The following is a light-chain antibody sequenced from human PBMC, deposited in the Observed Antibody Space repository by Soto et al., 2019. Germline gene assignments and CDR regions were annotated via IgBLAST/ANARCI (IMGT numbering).Light chain of an antibody. CDR2: AAS. CDR3: QQYDSFSIT. V-gene: IGKV1-16*01. Sequence: DIQMTQSRSSLSASVGDTVTMTCRASQGISNYLVWFQQKPGQAPKSLIYAASTLLSGVPSRFSGSGSGTDFTLTISSVQPDDFGTYYCQQYDSFSITFGQGTLLEVK. CDR1: QGISNY. J-gene: IGKJ5*01.